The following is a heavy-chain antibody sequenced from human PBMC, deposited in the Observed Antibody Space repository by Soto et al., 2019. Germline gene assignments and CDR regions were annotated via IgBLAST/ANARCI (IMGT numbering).Heavy chain of an antibody. V-gene: IGHV5-10-1*01. D-gene: IGHD1-1*01. Sequence: GESLKISCQGSGYSFTTHWITWVRQTPGKGLEWMGRIDPSNSYINYSPSFQGHVTISVDRSIGTAYLQWSRPEASDNAIYFCARRLSGPKEEYNAFYFYGLDVWGQGTKVTVSS. CDR1: GYSFTTHW. J-gene: IGHJ6*02. CDR2: IDPSNSYI. CDR3: ARRLSGPKEEYNAFYFYGLDV.